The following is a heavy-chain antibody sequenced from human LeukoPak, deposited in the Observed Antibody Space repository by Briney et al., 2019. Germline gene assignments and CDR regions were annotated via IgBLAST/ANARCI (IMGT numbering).Heavy chain of an antibody. CDR2: IYSGGST. V-gene: IGHV3-66*01. Sequence: GGSLRLSCAASGFTASSNYMSWVRQAPGKGLEWVSVIYSGGSTYYADSVKGRFTISRDNSKNTLYLQMNSLRAEDTAVYYCASGGFGEVESDYWGQGTLVTVSS. J-gene: IGHJ4*02. D-gene: IGHD3-10*01. CDR1: GFTASSNY. CDR3: ASGGFGEVESDY.